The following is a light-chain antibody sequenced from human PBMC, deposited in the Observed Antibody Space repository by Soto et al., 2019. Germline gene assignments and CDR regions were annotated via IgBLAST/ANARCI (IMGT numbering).Light chain of an antibody. J-gene: IGKJ1*01. CDR2: AAT. CDR3: QHYKSYPWT. CDR1: QRIGSY. V-gene: IGKV1-16*01. Sequence: DIQMTQSPSSLSASVGDSVTITCRASQRIGSYVNWYQQKPGKAPKLLIYAATNLEEGVPSRFSGSGSGTDFSLSVSSLQPDDFATYYCQHYKSYPWTFGQGTKVDIK.